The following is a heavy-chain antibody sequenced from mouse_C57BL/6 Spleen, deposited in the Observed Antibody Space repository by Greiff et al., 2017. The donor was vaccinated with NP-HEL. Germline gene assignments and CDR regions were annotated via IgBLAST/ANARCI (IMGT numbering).Heavy chain of an antibody. Sequence: VKLQQPGAELVMPGASVKLSCKASGYTFTSYWMHWVKQRPGQGLEWIGEIDPSDSYTNYNQKFKGKSTLTVDKSSSTAYMQLSSLTSEDSAVYYCAREGTITTVVARYAMDYWGQGTSVTVSS. D-gene: IGHD1-1*01. J-gene: IGHJ4*01. CDR3: AREGTITTVVARYAMDY. CDR1: GYTFTSYW. V-gene: IGHV1-69*01. CDR2: IDPSDSYT.